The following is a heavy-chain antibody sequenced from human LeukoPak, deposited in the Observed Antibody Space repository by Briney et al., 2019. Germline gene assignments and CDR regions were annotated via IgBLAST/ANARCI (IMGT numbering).Heavy chain of an antibody. CDR2: IWYDGSNK. V-gene: IGHV3-33*01. CDR3: ARERVVVSTLSGMDV. Sequence: GRSLRLSCAASGFTFSSYGMHWVRQAPGKGLEWVAVIWYDGSNKYYADSVKGRFTISRDNSRNTLYLQMSSLRAEDTAVYYCARERVVVSTLSGMDVWGQGTTVTVSS. J-gene: IGHJ6*02. D-gene: IGHD2-15*01. CDR1: GFTFSSYG.